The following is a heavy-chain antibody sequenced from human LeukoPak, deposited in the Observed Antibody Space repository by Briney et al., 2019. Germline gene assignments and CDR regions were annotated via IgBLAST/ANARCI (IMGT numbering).Heavy chain of an antibody. CDR3: ARYRVVVITNKNYYFDY. J-gene: IGHJ4*02. D-gene: IGHD3-22*01. Sequence: GGSLRLSCAASGFTFRDYTMNWVRQAPGKGLEWVSAISKSSTYIKYADSVKGRFTISRDNSKNTLYLQMNSLRAEDTAVYYCARYRVVVITNKNYYFDYWGQGTLVTVSS. CDR1: GFTFRDYT. V-gene: IGHV3-21*04. CDR2: ISKSSTYI.